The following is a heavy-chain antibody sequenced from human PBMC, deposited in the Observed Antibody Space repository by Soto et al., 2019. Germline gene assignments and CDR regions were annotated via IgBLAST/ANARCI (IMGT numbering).Heavy chain of an antibody. V-gene: IGHV3-53*01. CDR1: GLSVSSSD. CDR2: IYSGGST. CDR3: STSSRNEYHFAMDA. D-gene: IGHD6-6*01. Sequence: PGGSLRLSCAASGLSVSSSDMSWVRQASGKGLEWVSVIYSGGSTHDADSVKGRFTISRDNSKNTVHLQMNSLRVDDTAVYFCSTSSRNEYHFAMDAWGQGTTVTVYS. J-gene: IGHJ6*02.